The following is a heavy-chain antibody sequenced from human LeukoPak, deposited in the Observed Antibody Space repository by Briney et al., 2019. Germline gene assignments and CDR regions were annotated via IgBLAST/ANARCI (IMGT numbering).Heavy chain of an antibody. D-gene: IGHD3-10*01. J-gene: IGHJ4*02. Sequence: SVKVSCKASGYTFTSYYMHWVRQAPGQGLEWMGIINPSGGSTSYAQKFQGRVTMTRDTSTSTVYMELSSLRSEDTAVYYCARGPYGSGSYYNRLFDYWGQGTLVTVSS. CDR1: GYTFTSYY. CDR3: ARGPYGSGSYYNRLFDY. V-gene: IGHV1-46*01. CDR2: INPSGGST.